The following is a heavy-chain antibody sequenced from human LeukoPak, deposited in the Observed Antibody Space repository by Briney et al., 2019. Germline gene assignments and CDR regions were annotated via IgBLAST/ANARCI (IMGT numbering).Heavy chain of an antibody. CDR3: ARGLTGDSSGYVIVRYFDL. J-gene: IGHJ2*01. V-gene: IGHV3-21*01. CDR2: ISSSSSYI. D-gene: IGHD3-22*01. CDR1: GFTFSSYS. Sequence: GGSLRLSCAASGFTFSSYSMNWVRQAPGKGLEWVSSISSSSSYIYYADSVKGRFTISRDNAKNSLYLQMNSLRAEDTAVHYCARGLTGDSSGYVIVRYFDLWGRGTLVTVSS.